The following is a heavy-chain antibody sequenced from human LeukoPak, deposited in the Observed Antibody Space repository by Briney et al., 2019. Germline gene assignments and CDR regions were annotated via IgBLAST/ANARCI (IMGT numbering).Heavy chain of an antibody. CDR2: ISGSGGST. Sequence: GGSLRLSCAASGFTFSSYAMSWVRQAPGKGLEWVSAISGSGGSTYYADSAKGRFTISRDNSKNTLYLQMNSLRAEDTAVYYCAKAQWLVPRYFDYWGQGTLVTVSS. V-gene: IGHV3-23*01. J-gene: IGHJ4*02. CDR3: AKAQWLVPRYFDY. CDR1: GFTFSSYA. D-gene: IGHD6-19*01.